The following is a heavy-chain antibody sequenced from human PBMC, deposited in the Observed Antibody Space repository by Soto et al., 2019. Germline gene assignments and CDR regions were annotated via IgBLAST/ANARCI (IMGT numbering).Heavy chain of an antibody. J-gene: IGHJ1*01. CDR1: GYTFTSYG. CDR3: ARDGFFMTTPSQKYFQH. CDR2: ISAYNGNT. V-gene: IGHV1-18*01. D-gene: IGHD4-17*01. Sequence: ASVKVSCKASGYTFTSYGISWVRQAPGQGLEWMGWISAYNGNTSYAQKLQGRVTMTTDTSTSTAYMELRSLRSDDTAVYYCARDGFFMTTPSQKYFQHWGQGALVTVSS.